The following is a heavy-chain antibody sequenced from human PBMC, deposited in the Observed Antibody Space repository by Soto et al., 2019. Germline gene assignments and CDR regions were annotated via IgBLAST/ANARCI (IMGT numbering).Heavy chain of an antibody. D-gene: IGHD4-4*01. Sequence: SQTLSLTCAISGDSISSNSAAWNWIRQSPPRGFEWLGRTYYRSRWYHDYAVSVKSRIIINPDTSKNQVSLQLNSVTPDDTAVYYCASYRYDYWGQGTVVTVSS. CDR2: TYYRSRWYH. J-gene: IGHJ4*02. CDR1: GDSISSNSAA. V-gene: IGHV6-1*01. CDR3: ASYRYDY.